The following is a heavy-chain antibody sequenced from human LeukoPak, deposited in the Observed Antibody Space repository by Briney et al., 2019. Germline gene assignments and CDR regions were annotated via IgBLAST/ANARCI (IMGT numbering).Heavy chain of an antibody. CDR3: ARDPGSSVYSDY. CDR1: GYSISSGYY. V-gene: IGHV4-38-2*02. J-gene: IGHJ4*02. D-gene: IGHD3-10*01. Sequence: SETLSLTCTVSGYSISSGYYWGWIRQPPGKGLEWIGSIYHSGTTHYNPSLNSRVTISVDTSKNQISLKLTSVTAADTAVYYCARDPGSSVYSDYWGQGNLVTVSS. CDR2: IYHSGTT.